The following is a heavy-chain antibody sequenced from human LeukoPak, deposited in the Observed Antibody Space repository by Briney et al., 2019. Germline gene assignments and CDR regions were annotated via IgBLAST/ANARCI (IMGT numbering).Heavy chain of an antibody. CDR3: ARDRDCGDGGCYPHFDY. CDR1: GFTFSSNW. Sequence: PGGSLRLSCAASGFTFSSNWMSWVRQAPGKGLEWVANIRQDGSDKYYMYSVKGRFTISRDNAKNSLSLQMNSLRVEDTAVYYCARDRDCGDGGCYPHFDYWGQGVRVTVSS. CDR2: IRQDGSDK. D-gene: IGHD2-15*01. V-gene: IGHV3-7*01. J-gene: IGHJ4*02.